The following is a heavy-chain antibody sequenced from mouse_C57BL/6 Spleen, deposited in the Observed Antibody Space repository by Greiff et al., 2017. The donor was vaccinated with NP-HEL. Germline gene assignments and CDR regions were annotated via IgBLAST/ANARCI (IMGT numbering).Heavy chain of an antibody. D-gene: IGHD3-2*02. CDR3: ARQGGSGPYDLDY. J-gene: IGHJ2*01. Sequence: DVKLVESGGDLVKPGGSLKLSCAASGFTFSSYGMSWVRQTPDKRLEWVATISSGGSYTYYPDSVKGRSTISRDNAKNTLYLQMSSLKSEDTAMDYCARQGGSGPYDLDYWGQGTTLTVSS. V-gene: IGHV5-6*02. CDR2: ISSGGSYT. CDR1: GFTFSSYG.